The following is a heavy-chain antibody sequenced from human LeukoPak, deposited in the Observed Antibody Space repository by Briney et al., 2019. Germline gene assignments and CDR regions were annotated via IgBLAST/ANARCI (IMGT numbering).Heavy chain of an antibody. V-gene: IGHV4-34*01. CDR1: GGSFSGYY. CDR2: INHSGST. CDR3: ARDITMVRGVIGHGMDV. J-gene: IGHJ6*02. D-gene: IGHD3-10*01. Sequence: PSETLSLTCAVYGGSFSGYYWSWIRQPPGKGLERIGEINHSGSTNYNPSLKSRVTISVDTSKNQFSLKLSSVTAADTAVYYCARDITMVRGVIGHGMDVWGQGTTVTVSS.